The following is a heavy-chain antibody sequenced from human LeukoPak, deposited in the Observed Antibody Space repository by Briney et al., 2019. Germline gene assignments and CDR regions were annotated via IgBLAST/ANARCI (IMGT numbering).Heavy chain of an antibody. CDR1: GFTFSNYW. J-gene: IGHJ4*02. Sequence: GGSLRLSCAASGFTFSNYWMHWVRQDPGKGLVWVSYINPDGSNTNYADSVKGRFTTSRDNAKNTLYLEMNSLRAEDTAVYYCARGDCSGGSCYCDYWGQGALVTVSS. CDR3: ARGDCSGGSCYCDY. D-gene: IGHD2-15*01. CDR2: INPDGSNT. V-gene: IGHV3-74*01.